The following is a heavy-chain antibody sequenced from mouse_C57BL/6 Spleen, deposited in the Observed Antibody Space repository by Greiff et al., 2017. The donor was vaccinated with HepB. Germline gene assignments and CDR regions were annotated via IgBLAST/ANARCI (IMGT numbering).Heavy chain of an antibody. CDR1: GYTFTSYW. V-gene: IGHV1-72*01. Sequence: QVHVKQPGAELVKSGASVKLSCKASGYTFTSYWMHWVKQRPGRGLEWIGRIDPNSGGTKYNEKFKSKATLTVDKPSSTAYMQLSSLTSEDSAVYSCARDYGSSYDWYFDVWGTGTTVTVSS. D-gene: IGHD1-1*01. CDR2: IDPNSGGT. J-gene: IGHJ1*03. CDR3: ARDYGSSYDWYFDV.